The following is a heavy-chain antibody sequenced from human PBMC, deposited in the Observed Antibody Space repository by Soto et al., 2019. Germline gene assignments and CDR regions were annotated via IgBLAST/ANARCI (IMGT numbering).Heavy chain of an antibody. V-gene: IGHV1-2*04. Sequence: GASVKVSCKASGYTFTGYYIHWVQQAPGQGLEWMGWINPDSGGTTYAQKFQGWLTMTRDTSISTVYMEFSRLRSDDTAVYYCARDSGTRNWFDPWGQGTLVTVSS. CDR3: ARDSGTRNWFDP. J-gene: IGHJ5*02. CDR2: INPDSGGT. D-gene: IGHD1-7*01. CDR1: GYTFTGYY.